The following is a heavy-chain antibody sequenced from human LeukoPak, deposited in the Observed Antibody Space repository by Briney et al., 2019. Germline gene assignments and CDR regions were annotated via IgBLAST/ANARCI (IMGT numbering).Heavy chain of an antibody. J-gene: IGHJ5*02. D-gene: IGHD2-2*02. CDR1: GFTFSSYA. CDR3: ARDRCSSTSCYNTPNWFDP. Sequence: GGSLRLSCAASGFTFSSYAMSWVRQAPGKGREWVSAISGSGGSTYYADSVKGRFTISRDNSKNTLYLQMNSLRSEDTAFYHCARDRCSSTSCYNTPNWFDPWGQGTLVTVSS. CDR2: ISGSGGST. V-gene: IGHV3-23*01.